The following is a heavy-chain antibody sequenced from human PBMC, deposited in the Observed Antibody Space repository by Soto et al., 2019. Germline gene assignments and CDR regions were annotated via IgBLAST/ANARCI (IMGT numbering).Heavy chain of an antibody. V-gene: IGHV3-33*01. CDR3: ARGVDYYDSSGVAYFDY. CDR1: GFTFSSYG. Sequence: QVQLEESGGGVVQPGRSLRLSCAASGFTFSSYGMHWVRQAPGKGLEWVAVIWYDGSNKYYADSVKGRFTISRDNSKNTLYLQMNSLRAEDTAVYYCARGVDYYDSSGVAYFDYWGQGTLVTVSS. D-gene: IGHD3-22*01. CDR2: IWYDGSNK. J-gene: IGHJ4*02.